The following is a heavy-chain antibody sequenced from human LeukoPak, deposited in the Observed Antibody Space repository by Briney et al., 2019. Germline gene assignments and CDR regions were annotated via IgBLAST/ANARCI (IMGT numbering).Heavy chain of an antibody. D-gene: IGHD1-1*01. CDR1: GLTFSPAW. CDR2: MKSKSNGGTT. J-gene: IGHJ4*02. Sequence: GGPLTLSCAPSGLTFSPAWMNWVRQAPGNGLEWVGRMKSKSNGGTTDFSAPVRDRITISREEVKNPLNLQMDSLSTGEPAVYYCVTDLPGTLAPSFDYSGPRALGTVSS. CDR3: VTDLPGTLAPSFDY. V-gene: IGHV3-15*01.